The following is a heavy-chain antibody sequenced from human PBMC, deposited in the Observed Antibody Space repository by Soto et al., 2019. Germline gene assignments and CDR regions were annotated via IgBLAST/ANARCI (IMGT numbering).Heavy chain of an antibody. CDR3: ARDPYSYGPKFGYFDY. V-gene: IGHV3-30-3*01. D-gene: IGHD5-18*01. Sequence: QVQLVESGGGVVQPGRSLRLSCAASGFTFSSYAMHWVRHAPGKGLEWMAVISYDGSNKYYADSVKGRFTISRDNSKNTLYLQMNSLRAEVTAVYYCARDPYSYGPKFGYFDYWGQGTLVTVSS. CDR2: ISYDGSNK. J-gene: IGHJ4*02. CDR1: GFTFSSYA.